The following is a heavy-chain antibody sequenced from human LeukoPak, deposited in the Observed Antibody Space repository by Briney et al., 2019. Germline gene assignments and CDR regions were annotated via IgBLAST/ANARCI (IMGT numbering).Heavy chain of an antibody. D-gene: IGHD6-19*01. CDR1: GFTFSSYW. CDR2: INSDGSST. CDR3: ARGAIAMAGIIDY. V-gene: IGHV3-74*01. Sequence: GGSLRLSCAASGFTFSSYWMHWVRQAPGKGLVWVSRINSDGSSTNYADSVEGRFTISRDNAENTLYLQMNSLRAEDTAVYYCARGAIAMAGIIDYWGQGTLVTVSS. J-gene: IGHJ4*02.